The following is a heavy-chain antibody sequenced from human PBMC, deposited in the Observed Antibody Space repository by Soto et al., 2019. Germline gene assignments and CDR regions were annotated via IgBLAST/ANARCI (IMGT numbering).Heavy chain of an antibody. V-gene: IGHV3-23*01. CDR2: ISGSGGST. Sequence: GSLILSWAATGCTFSSYAMSWFRQTPGKGLEWVSAISGSGGSTYYADYVKGRFTISRDNSKNTLYLQMNSLRAEDTAVYYCAKTVGREWLRFPPPDDAFDIWGQGTMVTVSS. J-gene: IGHJ3*02. CDR1: GCTFSSYA. CDR3: AKTVGREWLRFPPPDDAFDI. D-gene: IGHD5-12*01.